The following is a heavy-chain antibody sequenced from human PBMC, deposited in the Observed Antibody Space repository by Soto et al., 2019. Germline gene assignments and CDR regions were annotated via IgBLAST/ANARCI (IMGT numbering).Heavy chain of an antibody. J-gene: IGHJ6*02. CDR2: IFSDNER. CDR1: GFSLTTGKMG. D-gene: IGHD3-9*01. V-gene: IGHV2-26*01. Sequence: QVTLKESGPALVKPTEPLTLTCTVSGFSLTTGKMGVSWIRQPPGKALEWLAHIFSDNERSYSTSLQGRLTISKDTSGSQVVLSMTNVDPVDTATYYCARMKVDSFQFYYAMDVWGQGNTVNVSS. CDR3: ARMKVDSFQFYYAMDV.